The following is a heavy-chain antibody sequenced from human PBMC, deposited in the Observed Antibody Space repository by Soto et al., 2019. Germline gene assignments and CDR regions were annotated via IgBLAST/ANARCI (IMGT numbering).Heavy chain of an antibody. Sequence: GGSLRLSCAASGFTFSSHWMSWVRQAPGKGLEWVANIKQDGSEKYYVDSVKGRFTISRDNAKNSLYLQMNSLRAEDTAVYYCARSGYYYLWFDYWGQGTLVTVSS. J-gene: IGHJ4*02. CDR1: GFTFSSHW. CDR3: ARSGYYYLWFDY. V-gene: IGHV3-7*05. CDR2: IKQDGSEK. D-gene: IGHD3-22*01.